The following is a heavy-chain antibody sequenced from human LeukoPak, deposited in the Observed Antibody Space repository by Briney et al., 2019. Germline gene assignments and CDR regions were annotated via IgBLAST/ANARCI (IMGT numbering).Heavy chain of an antibody. CDR1: GYTFTSYG. J-gene: IGHJ4*02. Sequence: ASVKVSCKASGYTFTSYGISWVRQAPGQGLEWMGWIIAYIGNTNYAQKFQGRVTMTTDTSTSTAYMELRSLRSDDTAVYYCAAGMYYDYVWGSYGFDYWGQGTLVTVSS. D-gene: IGHD3-16*01. V-gene: IGHV1-18*01. CDR3: AAGMYYDYVWGSYGFDY. CDR2: IIAYIGNT.